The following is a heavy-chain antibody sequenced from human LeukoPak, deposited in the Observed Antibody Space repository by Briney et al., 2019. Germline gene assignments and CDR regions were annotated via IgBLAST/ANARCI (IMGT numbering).Heavy chain of an antibody. CDR2: IYPGDSDT. D-gene: IGHD3-10*01. CDR3: ATYAGSSSKYFQD. J-gene: IGHJ1*01. CDR1: GYSFTNYW. Sequence: GESLQISCKASGYSFTNYWIGWVRQLPGKGLEWMGIIYPGDSDTGYSPSFQGQVTISADESISTAYLQRSSLQASGTAMYYCATYAGSSSKYFQDWGQGTLVTVSS. V-gene: IGHV5-51*01.